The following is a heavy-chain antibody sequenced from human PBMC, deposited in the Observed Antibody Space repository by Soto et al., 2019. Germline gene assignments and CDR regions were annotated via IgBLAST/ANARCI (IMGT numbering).Heavy chain of an antibody. CDR1: GYSFTSYW. J-gene: IGHJ6*02. D-gene: IGHD5-18*01. CDR3: ARHGSYRRYYYYGMDV. CDR2: IYPGDSDT. V-gene: IGHV5-51*01. Sequence: PGESLKISCKGSGYSFTSYWIGWVRQMPGKGLEWMGIIYPGDSDTRYSPSFQGQVTISADKSISTAYPQWSSLKASDTAMYYCARHGSYRRYYYYGMDVWGQGTTVTVSS.